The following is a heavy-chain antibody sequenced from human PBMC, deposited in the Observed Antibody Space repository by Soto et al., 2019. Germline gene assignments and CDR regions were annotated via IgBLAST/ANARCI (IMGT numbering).Heavy chain of an antibody. V-gene: IGHV1-2*02. CDR3: ARAKNPTVTTDY. D-gene: IGHD4-17*01. CDR1: GYTFTGYD. CDR2: INPNSGGT. Sequence: ASVKVSCKASGYTFTGYDMHWVREAPGQGLEWMGWINPNSGGTNYAQKFQGRVTMTRDTSISTAYMELSRLRSDDTAVYYCARAKNPTVTTDYWGQGTLVTVSS. J-gene: IGHJ4*02.